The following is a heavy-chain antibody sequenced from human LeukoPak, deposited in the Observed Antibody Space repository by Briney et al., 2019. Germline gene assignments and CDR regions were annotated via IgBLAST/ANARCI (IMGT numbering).Heavy chain of an antibody. Sequence: TGGSLILSCAASGFTFSSYSMNWVRQAPGKGLEWVSSLSSRSNYIYYADAVKGRFTISRDNAKNSLYLQMNSLRAEDTAVYYCARAIISSSYMDVWGQGTTVTVSS. CDR3: ARAIISSSYMDV. CDR1: GFTFSSYS. V-gene: IGHV3-21*01. J-gene: IGHJ6*02. CDR2: LSSRSNYI. D-gene: IGHD6-13*01.